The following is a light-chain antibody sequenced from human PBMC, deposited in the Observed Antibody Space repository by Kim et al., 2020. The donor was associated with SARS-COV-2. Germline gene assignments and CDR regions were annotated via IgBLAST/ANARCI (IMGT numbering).Light chain of an antibody. CDR3: HQYAGAPWT. CDR2: GAS. V-gene: IGKV3-20*01. Sequence: SLSQGERAPLSCRASKSMSSNVVWTKHRPGQAPRLLIYGASTRANGIPDRFSGSGSGTDFTLTINRLEPEDVAVYYCHQYAGAPWTLGQGTKVEI. CDR1: KSMSSN. J-gene: IGKJ1*01.